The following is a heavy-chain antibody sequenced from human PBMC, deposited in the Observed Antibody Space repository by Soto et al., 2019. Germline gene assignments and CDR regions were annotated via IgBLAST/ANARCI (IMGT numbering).Heavy chain of an antibody. CDR1: GFSLSTSGMR. CDR2: IDWDDDK. V-gene: IGHV2-70*04. CDR3: ARMFHCSGGTCPFDS. J-gene: IGHJ4*02. Sequence: SXPTRVNPTQTVTLTWTFSGFSLSTSGMRGCWIRQTPGKALEWLARIDWDDDKFYNTSLKTRLTISKDSSKNQVVLTTTNMDPVDTATYYCARMFHCSGGTCPFDSWGQGALVTDSS. D-gene: IGHD2-15*01.